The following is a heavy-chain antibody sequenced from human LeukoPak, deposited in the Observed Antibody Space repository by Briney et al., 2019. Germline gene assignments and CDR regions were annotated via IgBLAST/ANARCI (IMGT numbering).Heavy chain of an antibody. CDR1: GGTFSSYA. CDR2: MNPNSGNT. V-gene: IGHV1-8*02. Sequence: ASVKVSCKASGGTFSSYAISWVRQATGQGLEWMGWMNPNSGNTGYAQKFQGRVTMTRNTSISTAYMELSSLRSEDTAVYYCARGFRRDYVWGSYRSPPDDYWGQGTLVTVSS. J-gene: IGHJ4*02. CDR3: ARGFRRDYVWGSYRSPPDDY. D-gene: IGHD3-16*02.